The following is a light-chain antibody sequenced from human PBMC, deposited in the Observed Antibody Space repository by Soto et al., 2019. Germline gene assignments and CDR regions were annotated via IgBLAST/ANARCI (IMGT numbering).Light chain of an antibody. Sequence: EIVMTQSPASLSVSPGERATLSCRASQSMGSNLAWYQQKPGQAPRLLIFGAATRATGTPARFSGSGSGTEFTLIISRLEPEDFAVYYCQQYGSSRTTFGGGTKVHIK. CDR2: GAA. CDR1: QSMGSN. V-gene: IGKV3-15*01. CDR3: QQYGSSRTT. J-gene: IGKJ4*01.